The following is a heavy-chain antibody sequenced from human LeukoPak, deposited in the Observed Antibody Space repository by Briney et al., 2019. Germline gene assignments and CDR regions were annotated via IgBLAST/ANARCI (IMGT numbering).Heavy chain of an antibody. CDR3: ARWAASSGWQIDY. CDR1: GGSFSGYY. CDR2: INHSGST. V-gene: IGHV4-34*01. D-gene: IGHD6-19*01. J-gene: IGHJ4*02. Sequence: PSETLSLTCAVYGGSFSGYYWSWIRQPPGKGLEWIGEINHSGSTNYNPSLKSRVTISVDTSKNQFSLKLSSVTAADTAVYYCARWAASSGWQIDYWGQGTLVTVSS.